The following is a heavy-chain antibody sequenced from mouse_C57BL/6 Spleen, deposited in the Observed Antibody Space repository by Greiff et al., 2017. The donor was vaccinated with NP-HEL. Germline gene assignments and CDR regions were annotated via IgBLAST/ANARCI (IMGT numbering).Heavy chain of an antibody. Sequence: QVQLQQSGAELMKPGASVKLSCKATGYTFTGYWLEWVKQRPGHGLEWIGEILPGSGSTNYNEKFKGKATFTADPSSNTAYMQLSSLTTEDSAIYYCARCVYYDYDVGAMDYWGQGTSVTVSS. J-gene: IGHJ4*01. V-gene: IGHV1-9*01. CDR3: ARCVYYDYDVGAMDY. CDR1: GYTFTGYW. D-gene: IGHD2-4*01. CDR2: ILPGSGST.